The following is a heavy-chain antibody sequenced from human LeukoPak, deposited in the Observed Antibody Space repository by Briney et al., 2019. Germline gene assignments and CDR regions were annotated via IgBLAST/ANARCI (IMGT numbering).Heavy chain of an antibody. Sequence: SGGSLRLSCAASGFAFSSYGMHWVRQAPGKGLEWVAVISYDGSNKYYADSVKGRFTISRDNSKNTLYLQMNSLRAEDTAVYYCANTYPQYDILTGYPDYWGQGTLVTVSS. CDR2: ISYDGSNK. CDR3: ANTYPQYDILTGYPDY. D-gene: IGHD3-9*01. CDR1: GFAFSSYG. J-gene: IGHJ4*02. V-gene: IGHV3-30*18.